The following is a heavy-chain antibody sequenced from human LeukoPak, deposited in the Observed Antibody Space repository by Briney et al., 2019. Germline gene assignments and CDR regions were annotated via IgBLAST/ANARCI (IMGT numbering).Heavy chain of an antibody. V-gene: IGHV3-21*01. J-gene: IGHJ4*02. CDR2: ISSSSSYI. CDR3: ARIGITGTFDY. D-gene: IGHD1-20*01. CDR1: GFTFSGYW. Sequence: GGSLRLSCAASGFTFSGYWMTWVRQAPGKGLEWVSSISSSSSYIYYADSVKGRFTISRDNAKNSLYLQMNSLRAEDTAVYYCARIGITGTFDYWGQGTLVTVSS.